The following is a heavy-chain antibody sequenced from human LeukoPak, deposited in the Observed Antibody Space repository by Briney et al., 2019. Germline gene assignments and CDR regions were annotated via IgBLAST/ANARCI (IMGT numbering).Heavy chain of an antibody. D-gene: IGHD3-10*01. CDR3: AVDWTGSGSSSYFDY. V-gene: IGHV3-21*01. CDR2: ISSSSSYI. J-gene: IGHJ4*02. CDR1: GFTFSSYS. Sequence: PGGSLRLSCAASGFTFSSYSMNWVRQAPGKGLEWVSSISSSSSYIYYADSVKGRFTISRDNAKNSLYLQMNSLRAEDTAVYYCAVDWTGSGSSSYFDYWGRGTLVAVSS.